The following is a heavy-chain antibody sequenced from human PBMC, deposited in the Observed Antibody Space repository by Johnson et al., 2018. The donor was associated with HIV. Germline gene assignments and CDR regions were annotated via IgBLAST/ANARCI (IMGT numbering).Heavy chain of an antibody. Sequence: VQLVESGGGLVQPGRSLRLSCAASGFTFSSYGMHWVRQAPGKGLDWVADISYDGSNKYYADSVKGRFTISRDNSKNTLYLQMNSLRPEDTAVYYCARDLHYYGRDDAFDIWGQGTMVTVSS. CDR2: ISYDGSNK. D-gene: IGHD3-10*01. J-gene: IGHJ3*02. V-gene: IGHV3-30*03. CDR1: GFTFSSYG. CDR3: ARDLHYYGRDDAFDI.